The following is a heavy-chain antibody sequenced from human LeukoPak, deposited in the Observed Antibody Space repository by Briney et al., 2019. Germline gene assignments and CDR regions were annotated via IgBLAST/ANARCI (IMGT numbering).Heavy chain of an antibody. J-gene: IGHJ4*02. V-gene: IGHV4-39*07. D-gene: IGHD1-26*01. CDR1: GDSISLSFYY. CDR3: ARGNRIVGASSIRYFDY. Sequence: SETLSLTCSVSGDSISLSFYYWGWIRQPPGKALEWIGSVYYSGTTSYNPSLKSRVTISVDMSKNHFSLRLRSVTAADTAVYYCARGNRIVGASSIRYFDYWGQGTLVTVSS. CDR2: VYYSGTT.